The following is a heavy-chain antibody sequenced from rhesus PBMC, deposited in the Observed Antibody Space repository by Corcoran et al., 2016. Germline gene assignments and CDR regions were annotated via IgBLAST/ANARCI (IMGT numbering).Heavy chain of an antibody. CDR3: ARNYCSSTFCSSVY. CDR1: GYSISSGYG. V-gene: IGHV4-122*02. Sequence: QLQLQESGPGLVKPSETLSLTCAVSGYSISSGYGWSWIRQPPGKGLEWIGYISYRGSTSYNPSLKSRVTISRDTSKNQFSLKLSSVTAADTAVYYCARNYCSSTFCSSVYWGQGVLVTVSS. J-gene: IGHJ4*01. CDR2: ISYRGST. D-gene: IGHD2-15*01.